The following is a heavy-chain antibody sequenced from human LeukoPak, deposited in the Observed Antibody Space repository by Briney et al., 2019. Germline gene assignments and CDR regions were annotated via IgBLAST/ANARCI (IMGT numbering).Heavy chain of an antibody. V-gene: IGHV1-69*02. Sequence: ASVKVSCKASGGTFNSYTISWVRQAPGQGLEWMGRIIPILGIANYAQKFQGRVTITADKSTSTAYMELSSLRSEDTAVYYCASGSTYNWNNWFDPWGQGTLVTVSS. CDR1: GGTFNSYT. J-gene: IGHJ5*02. CDR2: IIPILGIA. CDR3: ASGSTYNWNNWFDP. D-gene: IGHD1-20*01.